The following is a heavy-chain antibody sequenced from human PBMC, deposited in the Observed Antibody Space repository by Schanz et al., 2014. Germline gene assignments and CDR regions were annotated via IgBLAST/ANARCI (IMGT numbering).Heavy chain of an antibody. J-gene: IGHJ4*02. V-gene: IGHV3-23*04. CDR1: GFSFGSYA. CDR3: ASHPSGWFIGHCDY. Sequence: EVQLVESGGGLVQPGGSLRLSCAASGFSFGSYAMSWVRQAPGKGLEWVSAISTSGTSTYYADSVKGRFTISRDNSKNTLYLEMNSLSVEDTAFYYWASHPSGWFIGHCDYWGQGTLVTVSS. CDR2: ISTSGTST. D-gene: IGHD6-19*01.